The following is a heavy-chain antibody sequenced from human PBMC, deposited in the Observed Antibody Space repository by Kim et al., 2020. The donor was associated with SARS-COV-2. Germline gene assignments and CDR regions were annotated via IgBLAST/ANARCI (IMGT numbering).Heavy chain of an antibody. V-gene: IGHV3-23*01. Sequence: DSVKGRFTISRDNSKTTLYLQMNSLRAEDTAVYYCAKDPHYDFWSDYYFDYWGQGTLVTVSS. CDR3: AKDPHYDFWSDYYFDY. J-gene: IGHJ4*02. D-gene: IGHD3-3*01.